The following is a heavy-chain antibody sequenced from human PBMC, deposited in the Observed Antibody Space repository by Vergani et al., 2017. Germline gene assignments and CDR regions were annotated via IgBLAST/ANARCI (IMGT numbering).Heavy chain of an antibody. CDR2: ISVSGGST. J-gene: IGHJ6*04. V-gene: IGHV3-23*01. CDR3: AKANPRNSGYDYLYYYHAMDV. CDR1: GFTFNHYA. D-gene: IGHD5-12*01. Sequence: EVQLLESGGDLVQPGGSLRLSCAASGFTFNHYAMNWVRQAPGKGLEWVSGISVSGGSTYYAGSVKGRFTISRDSSKNTLYLQMNSLSAGDTAVYYCAKANPRNSGYDYLYYYHAMDVWGKGTTVTVPS.